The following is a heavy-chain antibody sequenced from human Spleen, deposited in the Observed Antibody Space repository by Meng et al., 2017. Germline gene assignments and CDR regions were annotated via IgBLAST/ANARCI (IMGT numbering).Heavy chain of an antibody. CDR2: ISGSGNVI. V-gene: IGHV3-48*03. CDR3: ARENRQWLEPVDYFDY. J-gene: IGHJ4*02. CDR1: DFNFRSYV. D-gene: IGHD6-19*01. Sequence: GGSLRLSCAASDFNFRSYVMNWVRQAPGKGLEWVSYISGSGNVIYYTGSVKGRFTVSRDNAKNSLYLQMNSLRAEDTAVYYCARENRQWLEPVDYFDYWGQGTLVTVS.